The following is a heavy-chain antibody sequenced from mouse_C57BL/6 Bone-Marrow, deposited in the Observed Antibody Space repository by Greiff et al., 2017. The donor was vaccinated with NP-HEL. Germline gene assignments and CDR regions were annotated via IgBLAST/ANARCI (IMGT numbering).Heavy chain of an antibody. CDR3: ARELFYYYGSSYYWYFDV. CDR1: GFTFSDYY. J-gene: IGHJ1*03. CDR2: INYDGSST. D-gene: IGHD1-1*01. Sequence: EVQRVESEGGLVQPGSSMKLSCTASGFTFSDYYMAWVRQVPEKGLEWVANINYDGSSTYYLDSLKSRFIISRDNAKNILYLQMSSLKSEDTATYYCARELFYYYGSSYYWYFDVWGTGTTVTVSS. V-gene: IGHV5-16*01.